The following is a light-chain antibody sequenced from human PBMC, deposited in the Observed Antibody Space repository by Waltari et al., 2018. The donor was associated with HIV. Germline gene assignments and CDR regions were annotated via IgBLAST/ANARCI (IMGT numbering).Light chain of an antibody. J-gene: IGKJ1*01. Sequence: AIQLTQSPSSLSVSLTDRVTITCRASQGIKSALAWYQPKPGQPPKLLIYAASRLQSGVPSRFTGSGSGTDFTLTISSLQPEDFATYYCQQFNSYPWTFGQGTKVEVK. CDR2: AAS. CDR1: QGIKSA. CDR3: QQFNSYPWT. V-gene: IGKV1-13*02.